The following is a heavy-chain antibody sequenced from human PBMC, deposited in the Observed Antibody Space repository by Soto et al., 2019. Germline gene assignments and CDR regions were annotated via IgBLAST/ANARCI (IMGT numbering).Heavy chain of an antibody. CDR2: IYPGDSDT. CDR3: GRHGGTIFERGMDV. Sequence: VELLRISCSVSGYSFTSYGSGWVRQMPGKGLEWMGIIYPGDSDTRYSPSFQGQVTISADKSISTAYLQWSSLKASDTAMYYCGRHGGTIFERGMDVWGHGTTVTVSS. J-gene: IGHJ6*02. D-gene: IGHD3-3*01. CDR1: GYSFTSYG. V-gene: IGHV5-51*01.